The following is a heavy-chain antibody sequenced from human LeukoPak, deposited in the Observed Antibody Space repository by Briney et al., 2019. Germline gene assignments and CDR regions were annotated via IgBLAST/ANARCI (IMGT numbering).Heavy chain of an antibody. V-gene: IGHV3-30-3*01. CDR2: ISYDGSNK. J-gene: IGHJ6*02. D-gene: IGHD3-3*01. CDR1: GFTFSSYA. Sequence: GGSLRLSCAASGFTFSSYAMHWVREARGKGLELVAVISYDGSNKYYADSVKGRFTISRDNSKNTLYLQMNSLRAEDTVVYYCARDGLDFYGMDVWGQGTTVTVSS. CDR3: ARDGLDFYGMDV.